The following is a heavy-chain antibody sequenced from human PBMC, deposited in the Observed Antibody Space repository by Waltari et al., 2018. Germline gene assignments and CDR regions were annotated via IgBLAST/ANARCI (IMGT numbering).Heavy chain of an antibody. CDR3: ARARGSCYDY. CDR2: RTQDGSEK. Sequence: EVQLVESGGGLVQPGGSMRRSCAASGFTFSSYWMGWVRQAPGTGLELVANRTQDGSEKYYVDFVKGRFTISRDNAKNSLYLQMTSLRAEDTAVYYCARARGSCYDYWGQGTLVTVSS. D-gene: IGHD2-15*01. J-gene: IGHJ4*02. CDR1: GFTFSSYW. V-gene: IGHV3-7*04.